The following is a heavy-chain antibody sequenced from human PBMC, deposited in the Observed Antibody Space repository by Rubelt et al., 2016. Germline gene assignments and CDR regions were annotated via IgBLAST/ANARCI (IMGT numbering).Heavy chain of an antibody. D-gene: IGHD5-24*01. V-gene: IGHV3-48*04. J-gene: IGHJ4*02. CDR3: AGRDLFDY. CDR2: ITSTSSKV. CDR1: GFTFSSYH. Sequence: EVQLVESGGGLVQPGGSLRLSCAASGFTFSSYHMNWVRQAPGKGLEWVSYITSTSSKVHYADSVKGRFTISRDNAKNALNLQMNSRRAEDTAVYYCAGRDLFDYWGQGTLVTVSS.